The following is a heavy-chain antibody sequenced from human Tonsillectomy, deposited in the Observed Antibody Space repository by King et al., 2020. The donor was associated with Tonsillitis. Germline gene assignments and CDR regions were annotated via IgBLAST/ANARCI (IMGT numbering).Heavy chain of an antibody. J-gene: IGHJ4*02. D-gene: IGHD3-9*01. V-gene: IGHV5-51*01. Sequence: VQLVESGAEVKKPGESLKISCKGSGYSFTSYWIGWVRQMPGKGLEWMGIIYPGDSDTRYSPSFQGQVTISADKSISTAYLQWNSLKASDTAMYYCASHPPGRYFDWLFDDYWGQGTLVTVSS. CDR2: IYPGDSDT. CDR3: ASHPPGRYFDWLFDDY. CDR1: GYSFTSYW.